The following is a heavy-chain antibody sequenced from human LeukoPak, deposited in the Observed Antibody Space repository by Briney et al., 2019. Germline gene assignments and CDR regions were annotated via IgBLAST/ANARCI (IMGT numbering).Heavy chain of an antibody. CDR3: ASLPTARYFDL. Sequence: GGSLRLSCAASGFTFSSYSMNWVRQAPGKGLEWVSYISSSSSTIYYADSVKGRFTISRDNAKNSLYLQMNSLRAEDTAVYYCASLPTARYFDLWGRGTLVTVSS. CDR1: GFTFSSYS. J-gene: IGHJ2*01. V-gene: IGHV3-48*04. D-gene: IGHD4-17*01. CDR2: ISSSSSTI.